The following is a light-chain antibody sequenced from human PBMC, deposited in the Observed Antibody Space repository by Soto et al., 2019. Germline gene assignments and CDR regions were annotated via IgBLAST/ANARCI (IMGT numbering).Light chain of an antibody. CDR1: XXXXXAGYD. Sequence: QSVLTQPPSVSGAPGQRVTISXTXXXXXXXAGYDVHWYQQLPGTAPKLLIYGNSNRPSGVPDRFSGSKSGTSASLDITGLQAEDEADYYCQSYDSSLSGSGVFGGGTKLTVL. J-gene: IGLJ2*01. CDR2: GNS. V-gene: IGLV1-40*01. CDR3: QSYDSSLSGSGV.